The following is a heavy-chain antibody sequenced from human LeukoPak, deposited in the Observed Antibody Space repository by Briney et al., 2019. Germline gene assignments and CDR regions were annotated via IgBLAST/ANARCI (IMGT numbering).Heavy chain of an antibody. CDR2: ISGSGGST. V-gene: IGHV3-23*01. CDR1: GFTFSSYA. J-gene: IGHJ4*02. CDR3: AKSPNVGYCSGGSCYFDY. D-gene: IGHD2-15*01. Sequence: GGSLRLSCAASGFTFSSYAMSWVRQAPGKGLEWVSAISGSGGSTYYADSVKGRFTISRDNSKNPLYLQMNSLRAEDTAVYYCAKSPNVGYCSGGSCYFDYWGQGTLVTVSS.